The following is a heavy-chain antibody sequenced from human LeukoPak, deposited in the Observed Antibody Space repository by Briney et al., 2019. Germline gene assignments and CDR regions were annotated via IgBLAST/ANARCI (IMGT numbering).Heavy chain of an antibody. CDR3: VRDNDYVPAY. CDR2: ISTSNGNT. D-gene: IGHD4-17*01. CDR1: GYTFTSYG. V-gene: IGHV1-18*01. Sequence: ASVRVSCKASGYTFTSYGISWVRRAPGQGLEWMAWISTSNGNTNFAQKFQGRVTMTTDTSTSTAYMELRSLRSDDTAVYYCVRDNDYVPAYWGQGTLVIVSS. J-gene: IGHJ4*02.